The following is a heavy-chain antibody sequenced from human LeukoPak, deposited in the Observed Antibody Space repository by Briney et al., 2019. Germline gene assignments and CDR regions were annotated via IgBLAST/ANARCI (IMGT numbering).Heavy chain of an antibody. CDR3: AKRPSNIVVAKFYFDN. J-gene: IGHJ4*02. CDR1: GFTFSNYA. V-gene: IGHV3-23*01. Sequence: GGSLRLSCAASGFTFSNYAMSWVRQAPGKGLEWVSSIFNIGGSTYYADSVWGRFTISRDNSKNTLYLQMNGLRAEDTAVYYCAKRPSNIVVAKFYFDNWGQGTLVTVSS. CDR2: IFNIGGST. D-gene: IGHD3-22*01.